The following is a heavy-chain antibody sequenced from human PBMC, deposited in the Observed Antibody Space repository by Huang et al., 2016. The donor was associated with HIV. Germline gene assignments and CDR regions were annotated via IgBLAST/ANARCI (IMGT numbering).Heavy chain of an antibody. J-gene: IGHJ4*02. D-gene: IGHD3-22*01. CDR2: IIPIFGKA. V-gene: IGHV1-69*01. CDR3: ARVESRRYYDSSGYYY. CDR1: GGTFSSYA. Sequence: QVQLVQSGAEVKKPGSSVKVSCKASGGTFSSYAISWVRQAPGQGLEWRGGIIPIFGKANDAQKFQGRVTITADESTSTAYMELSSLRSEDTAVYYCARVESRRYYDSSGYYYWGQGTLVTVSS.